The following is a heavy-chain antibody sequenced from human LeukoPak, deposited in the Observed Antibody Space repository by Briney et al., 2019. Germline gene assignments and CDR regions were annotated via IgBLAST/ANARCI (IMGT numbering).Heavy chain of an antibody. Sequence: GGSLRLSCAASGFTFSSYAMHWVRQAPGKGLEYVSAISSIGGSTYYANSVKGRFTISRDNSKNTLYLQMGSLRAEDMAVYYCARDGFKAYYYYYMDVWGKGTTVTVSS. J-gene: IGHJ6*03. V-gene: IGHV3-64*01. CDR3: ARDGFKAYYYYYMDV. CDR2: ISSIGGST. D-gene: IGHD2-2*03. CDR1: GFTFSSYA.